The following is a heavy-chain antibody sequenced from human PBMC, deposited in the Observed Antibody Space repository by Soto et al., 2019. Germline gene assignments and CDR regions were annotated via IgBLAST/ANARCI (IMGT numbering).Heavy chain of an antibody. CDR1: GYTFTGYY. CDR3: ARDIVVVPAKYYYYGMDV. CDR2: INPNSGGT. Sequence: ASVKVSCKASGYTFTGYYIHWVRQAPGQGLEWMGWINPNSGGTNYAQKFQGRVTMTRDTSISTAYMELSRLRSDDTAVYYCARDIVVVPAKYYYYGMDVWGHGTTVTV. J-gene: IGHJ6*02. D-gene: IGHD2-2*01. V-gene: IGHV1-2*02.